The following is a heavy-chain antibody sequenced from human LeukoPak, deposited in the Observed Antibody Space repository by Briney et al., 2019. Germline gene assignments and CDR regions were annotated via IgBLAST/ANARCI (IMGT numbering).Heavy chain of an antibody. CDR3: ARDPYNGYYGDDYYYYMDV. Sequence: GGSLRLSCAASGFTFSSYSMNWVRQAPGKGLEWVSSISSSSTYIYYADSVKARFTISRDNAKNSLYLQMNSLRAEDTAVYYCARDPYNGYYGDDYYYYMDVWGKGTTVTISS. CDR2: ISSSSTYI. J-gene: IGHJ6*03. D-gene: IGHD4-17*01. V-gene: IGHV3-21*01. CDR1: GFTFSSYS.